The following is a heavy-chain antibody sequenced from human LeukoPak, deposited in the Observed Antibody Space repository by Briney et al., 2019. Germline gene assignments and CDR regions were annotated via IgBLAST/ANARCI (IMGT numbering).Heavy chain of an antibody. CDR2: IIDTGST. D-gene: IGHD3-3*01. J-gene: IGHJ4*02. CDR3: ARGLASGYPPIPFDY. CDR1: GESFSGYY. V-gene: IGHV4-34*12. Sequence: PSETLSLTCVVYGESFSGYYWTWIRQPPGKGLEWMGEIIDTGSTKYNSSLKSRVTISVDTSKNEFSLNLTSVTAADTAIYYCARGLASGYPPIPFDYWGQGTLVTVSS.